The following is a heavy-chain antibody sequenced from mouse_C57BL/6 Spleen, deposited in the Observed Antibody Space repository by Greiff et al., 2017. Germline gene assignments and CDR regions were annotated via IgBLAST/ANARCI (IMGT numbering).Heavy chain of an antibody. V-gene: IGHV5-17*01. J-gene: IGHJ3*01. CDR1: GFTFSDYG. CDR3: AKLFFAY. CDR2: ISSGSSTI. Sequence: EVQGVESGGGLVKPGGSLKLSCAASGFTFSDYGMHWVRQAPEKGLEWVAYISSGSSTICYADTVKGRFTISRDNAKNTLFLQMTSLRSEDTAMYYCAKLFFAYWGQGTLVTVSA.